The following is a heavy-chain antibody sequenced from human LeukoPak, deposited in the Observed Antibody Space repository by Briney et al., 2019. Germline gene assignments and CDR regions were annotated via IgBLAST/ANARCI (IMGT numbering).Heavy chain of an antibody. CDR3: ARDPSSVTLYFFDY. CDR1: GYTFRGNY. CDR2: IDANNGDT. Sequence: ASVKISCQASGYTFRGNYIHGLRQAPGQGLEWMGWIDANNGDTKSAQKFQGRVTMSRDTSISTAYMDLSSLSPDDAAVYYCARDPSSVTLYFFDYWGQGTLVTVSS. J-gene: IGHJ4*02. D-gene: IGHD4-11*01. V-gene: IGHV1-2*02.